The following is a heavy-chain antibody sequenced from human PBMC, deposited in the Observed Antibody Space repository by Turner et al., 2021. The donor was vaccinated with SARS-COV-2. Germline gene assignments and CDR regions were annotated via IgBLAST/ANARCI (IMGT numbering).Heavy chain of an antibody. D-gene: IGHD3-22*01. V-gene: IGHV3-21*01. J-gene: IGHJ4*02. CDR1: GFTFRSYS. CDR2: ISSSSSYI. CDR3: ARSPTAPGYYYDSSGYYTPYYFDY. Sequence: EVQLVESGGGLVKPGGSLRLSCAASGFTFRSYSMNWVRQAPGKGLEWVSSISSSSSYIYYADSVKGRFTISRDNAKNSLYLQMNSLRAEDTAVYYCARSPTAPGYYYDSSGYYTPYYFDYWGQGTLVTVSP.